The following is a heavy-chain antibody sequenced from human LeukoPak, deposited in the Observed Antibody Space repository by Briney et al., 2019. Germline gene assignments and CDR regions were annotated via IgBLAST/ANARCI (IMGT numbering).Heavy chain of an antibody. J-gene: IGHJ6*04. V-gene: IGHV1-3*01. D-gene: IGHD3-9*01. CDR3: ARESYDILTGYSDYYGIDV. Sequence: GPSVKVSCEASGYTFTTYAMHWVRQAPGQRLEWMGWINGGNGNTKYSQKFQGRVTITRETSASTAYMELRSLRSEDTAVYYCARESYDILTGYSDYYGIDVWGKGTTVTVSS. CDR1: GYTFTTYA. CDR2: INGGNGNT.